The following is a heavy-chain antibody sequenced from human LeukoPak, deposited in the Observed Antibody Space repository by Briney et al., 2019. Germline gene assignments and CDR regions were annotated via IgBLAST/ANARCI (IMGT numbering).Heavy chain of an antibody. V-gene: IGHV1-2*02. CDR1: GYTFTGYY. J-gene: IGHJ4*02. D-gene: IGHD6-19*01. Sequence: VASVTVSCKASGYTFTGYYMHWVRQAPGQGLEWMGWINPNGGGTNYAQKFQGRVTMTRDTSISTAYMELSKLRSDDTAVYYCARDQVSWRYSSGWYGLWGQGTLVTVSS. CDR2: INPNGGGT. CDR3: ARDQVSWRYSSGWYGL.